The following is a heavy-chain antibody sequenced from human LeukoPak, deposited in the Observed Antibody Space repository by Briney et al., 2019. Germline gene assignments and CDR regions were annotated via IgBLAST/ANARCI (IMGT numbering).Heavy chain of an antibody. CDR3: ARDSITMVRGGGFDY. CDR2: IYYSGST. CDR1: GGSISSYY. D-gene: IGHD3-10*01. J-gene: IGHJ4*02. V-gene: IGHV4-59*01. Sequence: SETLSLTCTVSGGSISSYYWSWIRQPPGKGLEWIGYIYYSGSTNYNPSLKSRVTISVDTSENQFSLKLSSVTAADTAVYYCARDSITMVRGGGFDYWGQGTLVTVSS.